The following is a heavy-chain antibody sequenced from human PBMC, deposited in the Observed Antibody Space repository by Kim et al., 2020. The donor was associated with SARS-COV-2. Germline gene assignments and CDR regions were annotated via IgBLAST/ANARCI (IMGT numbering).Heavy chain of an antibody. J-gene: IGHJ5*02. CDR2: GST. V-gene: IGHV3-53*01. Sequence: GSTYYADSVKGRFTISRDNSKNTLYLQMNSLRAEDTAVYYCARDQEGFDPWGQGTLVTVSS. CDR3: ARDQEGFDP.